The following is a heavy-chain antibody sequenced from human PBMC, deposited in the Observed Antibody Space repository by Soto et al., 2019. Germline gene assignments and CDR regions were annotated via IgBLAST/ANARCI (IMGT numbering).Heavy chain of an antibody. J-gene: IGHJ5*02. D-gene: IGHD5-12*01. CDR3: LSSKWLGA. Sequence: PGGSLRLSCSASGFIFNNYDMHWIRQAPGKGLEYVSLITSGGSTYYADSVKGRFTISRDNYKDTLYLQMSSLRADDTAVYFCLSSKWLGAWGQGTLVTVSS. CDR1: GFIFNNYD. V-gene: IGHV3-64D*06. CDR2: ITSGGST.